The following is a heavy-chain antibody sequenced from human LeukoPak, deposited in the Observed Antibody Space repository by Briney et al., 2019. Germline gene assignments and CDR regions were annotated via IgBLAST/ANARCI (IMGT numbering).Heavy chain of an antibody. CDR3: AKDILADY. CDR2: ISYDGSNI. Sequence: PGGSLRLSCAASGFTFSSYGMHWVRQAPGNGLEWVALISYDGSNIHYAASVKGRFTISRDNSKNTLYLEMNSLRAEDTAVYYCAKDILADYWGQGTLVTVSS. J-gene: IGHJ4*02. V-gene: IGHV3-30*18. CDR1: GFTFSSYG.